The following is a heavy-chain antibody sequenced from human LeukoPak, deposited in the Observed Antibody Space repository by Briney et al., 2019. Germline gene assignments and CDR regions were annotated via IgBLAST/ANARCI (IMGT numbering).Heavy chain of an antibody. CDR2: INPSGGST. D-gene: IGHD6-19*01. CDR1: GYTFTSYY. J-gene: IGHJ4*02. Sequence: GASVKVSCKASGYTFTSYYMHWVRQAPGQGLERMGIINPSGGSTSYAQKFQGRVTMTRDMSTSTVYMELSSLRSEDTAVYYCARDPGIAVAGGYFDYWGQGTLVTVSS. V-gene: IGHV1-46*01. CDR3: ARDPGIAVAGGYFDY.